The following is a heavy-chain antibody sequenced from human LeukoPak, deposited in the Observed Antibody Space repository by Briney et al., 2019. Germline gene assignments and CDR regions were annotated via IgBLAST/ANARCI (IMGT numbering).Heavy chain of an antibody. V-gene: IGHV3-43*01. CDR2: ISWDGAST. CDR3: ARAPYGNYGTLDY. J-gene: IGHJ4*02. Sequence: GGSLRLSCAASGFTFEDYTMHWVRQAPGKGLDWVSLISWDGASTYYADSVKGRFTISRDSSKNSLYLQMNSLRTEDTALYYCARAPYGNYGTLDYWGPGTLVTVSS. D-gene: IGHD4-11*01. CDR1: GFTFEDYT.